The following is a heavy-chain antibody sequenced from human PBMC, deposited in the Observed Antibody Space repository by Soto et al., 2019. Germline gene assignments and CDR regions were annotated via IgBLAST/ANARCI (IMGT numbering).Heavy chain of an antibody. CDR3: AKCLAEPRTCYFDS. CDR1: GFTFSSDA. D-gene: IGHD6-13*01. CDR2: IRGIGTTT. V-gene: IGHV3-23*01. Sequence: EVQLLESGGGLVQPGGSLRLSCAASGFTFSSDAMTWVRQAPGKGLEWVSSIRGIGTTTYYADSVRGRFTISRDNSIDTLYLHLHNLAAEDTAVYYCAKCLAEPRTCYFDSWGQGTLVTVSS. J-gene: IGHJ4*02.